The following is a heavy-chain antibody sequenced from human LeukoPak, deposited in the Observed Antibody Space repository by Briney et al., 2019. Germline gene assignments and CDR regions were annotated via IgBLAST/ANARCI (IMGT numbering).Heavy chain of an antibody. CDR3: ARSQEPPSLEWSYFDY. CDR1: GGSISSSSW. CDR2: IYHSGST. D-gene: IGHD3-3*01. J-gene: IGHJ4*02. Sequence: PSETLSLTCAVSGGSISSSSWWSWVRQPPGKGLEWIGEIYHSGSTNYNPSLKSRVTISVDKSKNQFSLKLSSVTAADTAVYYCARSQEPPSLEWSYFDYWGQGTLVTVSS. V-gene: IGHV4-4*02.